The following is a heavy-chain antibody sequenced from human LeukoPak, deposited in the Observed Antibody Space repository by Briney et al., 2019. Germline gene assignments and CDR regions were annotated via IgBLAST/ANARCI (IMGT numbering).Heavy chain of an antibody. Sequence: PGGSLRLSCAASGFTFSGFAMTWVRQAPGKGLEWVSAMSGNGANTYYADSVKGRFTISRDNSKNTLFLQMNSLRADDTAIYYCAKKVGLVSAPLYYFDVWGQGTLVTVSS. CDR3: AKKVGLVSAPLYYFDV. D-gene: IGHD5/OR15-5a*01. CDR1: GFTFSGFA. J-gene: IGHJ4*02. CDR2: MSGNGANT. V-gene: IGHV3-23*01.